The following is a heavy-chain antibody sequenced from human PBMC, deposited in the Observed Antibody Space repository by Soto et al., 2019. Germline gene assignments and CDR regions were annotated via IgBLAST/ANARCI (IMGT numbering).Heavy chain of an antibody. CDR3: AREFRIPFDY. V-gene: IGHV2-5*02. D-gene: IGHD2-2*02. J-gene: IGHJ4*02. CDR2: IYWDDDK. CDR1: GFSLSTSGVG. Sequence: SGPTLVNPTQTLTLTCTFSGFSLSTSGVGVGWIRQPPGKALEWLALIYWDDDKRYSPSLKIRLTITKDTSKNQVVLTMTNMDPVDTAVYYCAREFRIPFDYWGQGTPVTVSS.